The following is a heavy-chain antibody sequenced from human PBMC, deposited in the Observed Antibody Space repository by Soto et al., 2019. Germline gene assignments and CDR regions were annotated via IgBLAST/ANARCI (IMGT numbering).Heavy chain of an antibody. V-gene: IGHV1-69*06. D-gene: IGHD6-19*01. CDR2: IIPIFGTA. Sequence: QVQLVQSGAEVKKPGSSVKVSCKASGGTFSSYAISWVRQAPGQGLEWMGGIIPIFGTAYYAQKFQGRVTITADKSTSTAYMELSSLRSEDTAVYYCAREAGEGSWLPPYGMDVWGQGTTVTVSS. CDR1: GGTFSSYA. J-gene: IGHJ6*02. CDR3: AREAGEGSWLPPYGMDV.